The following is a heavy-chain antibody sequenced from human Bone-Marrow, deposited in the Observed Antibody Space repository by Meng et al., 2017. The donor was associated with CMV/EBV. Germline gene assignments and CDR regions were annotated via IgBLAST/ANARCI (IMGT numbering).Heavy chain of an antibody. Sequence: GESLKISCAASGFTFSSYSMNWVRQAPGKGLEWVSSISSSSYIYYADSVKGRFTISRDNAKNSLYLQMNSLRAEDTAVYYCAREGDYYDSSGYYDYCGQGTLVTVSS. CDR2: ISSSSYI. V-gene: IGHV3-21*01. CDR1: GFTFSSYS. J-gene: IGHJ4*02. D-gene: IGHD3-22*01. CDR3: AREGDYYDSSGYYDY.